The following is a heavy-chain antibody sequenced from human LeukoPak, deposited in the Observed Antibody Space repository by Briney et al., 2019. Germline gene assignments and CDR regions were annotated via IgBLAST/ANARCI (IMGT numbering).Heavy chain of an antibody. D-gene: IGHD3-10*01. CDR2: ISYDGSNK. CDR3: ARGPPDGSGSYYPGAY. J-gene: IGHJ4*02. CDR1: GFTFSSYG. Sequence: GRSLRLSCAASGFTFSSYGMHWVRQAPGKGLEWVAVISYDGSNKYYADSVKGRFTISRDNSKNTLYLQMNSLRVEVTAVYYCARGPPDGSGSYYPGAYWGQGTLVTVSS. V-gene: IGHV3-30*03.